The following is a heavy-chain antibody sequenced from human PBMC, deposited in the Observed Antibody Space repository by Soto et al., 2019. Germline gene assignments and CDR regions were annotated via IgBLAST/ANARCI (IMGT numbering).Heavy chain of an antibody. V-gene: IGHV4-59*08. CDR1: GGSISSYY. CDR2: IYYSGST. D-gene: IGHD5-12*01. CDR3: ARTEWDSGYDKNWFDP. J-gene: IGHJ5*02. Sequence: PSETLSLTCTVSGGSISSYYWSWIRQPPGKGLEWIGYIYYSGSTNYNPSLKSRVTISVDTSKNQFSLKLSSVTAADTAVYYCARTEWDSGYDKNWFDPWGQGTLVTVSS.